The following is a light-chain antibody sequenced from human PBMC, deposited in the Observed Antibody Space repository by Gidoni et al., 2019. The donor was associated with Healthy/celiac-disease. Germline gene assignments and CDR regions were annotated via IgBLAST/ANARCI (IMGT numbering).Light chain of an antibody. CDR3: QQYNNWPPDT. J-gene: IGKJ1*01. Sequence: EIVMTQSPATLSVSPGERATLFCRASQSVSSNLAWYQQKPGQAPRLLIYGASTRATGIPARCSGSGSGTEFTLTISSRQSEDFAVYYCQQYNNWPPDTFGQGTKVEIK. CDR2: GAS. V-gene: IGKV3-15*01. CDR1: QSVSSN.